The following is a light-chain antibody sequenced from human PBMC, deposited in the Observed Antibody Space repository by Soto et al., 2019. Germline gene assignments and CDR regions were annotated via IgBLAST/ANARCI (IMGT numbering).Light chain of an antibody. V-gene: IGKV1-39*01. CDR1: QNIGNY. CDR2: TAS. CDR3: QQSYTTPLT. Sequence: DIPMTQSPSSLSASVGDRVTITCRASQNIGNYLNWYQHKAGKAPKFLIYTASTLQSGVPSRFSGSRSGADFTLTISSVQFEDFATYYCQQSYTTPLTFGGGTQVEIK. J-gene: IGKJ4*01.